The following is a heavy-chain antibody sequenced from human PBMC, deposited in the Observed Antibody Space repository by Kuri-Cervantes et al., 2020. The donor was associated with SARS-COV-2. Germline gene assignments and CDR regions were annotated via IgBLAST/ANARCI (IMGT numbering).Heavy chain of an antibody. CDR1: GFSFSSYAM. V-gene: IGHV4-4*02. CDR3: ARTYSSSSLFYDY. Sequence: SQTLSLTCAASGFSFSSYAMSWVRQAPGKGLEWIGEIYHSGSTNYNPSLKSRVTIPVDKSKNQFSLKLSSVTAADTAVYYCARTYSSSSLFYDYWGQGTLVTVSS. J-gene: IGHJ4*02. CDR2: IYHSGST. D-gene: IGHD6-6*01.